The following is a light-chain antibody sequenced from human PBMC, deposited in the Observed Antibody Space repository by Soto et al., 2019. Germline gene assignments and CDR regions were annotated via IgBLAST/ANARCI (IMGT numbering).Light chain of an antibody. J-gene: IGLJ3*02. CDR1: SGYSNYK. Sequence: QSVLTQPPSASASLGASVTLTCTLSSGYSNYKVDWYQQRPGKGPRFVMRVGTGGIVGSKGDGVPGPFSVLGSGLNRYLTINNIQEEDESDYHCGADHGSGSNFGQWVFGGGTKLTVL. CDR2: VGTGGIVG. V-gene: IGLV9-49*01. CDR3: GADHGSGSNFGQWV.